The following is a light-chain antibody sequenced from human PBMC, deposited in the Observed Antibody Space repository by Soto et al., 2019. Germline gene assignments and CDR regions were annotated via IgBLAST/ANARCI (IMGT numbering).Light chain of an antibody. J-gene: IGKJ4*01. CDR1: QSIRND. CDR2: AAS. Sequence: AIQMTQSPSSLSASIGDRVTITCRASQSIRNDLGWYQQKPGKAPKLLIYAASTLHSGVPSRFSGSGSGTDFTLTISSLQPEDFATYYCLHDYDYPLTFGGGTKVEIK. CDR3: LHDYDYPLT. V-gene: IGKV1-6*01.